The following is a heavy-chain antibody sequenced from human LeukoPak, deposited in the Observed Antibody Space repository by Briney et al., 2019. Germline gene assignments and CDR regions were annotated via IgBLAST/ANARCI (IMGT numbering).Heavy chain of an antibody. Sequence: SETLSLTCTVSGYSISSGYYWGWIRQPPGKGLEWIGGIYHSGSTYYNPSLKSRVTISVDTSKNQFSLKLSSVTAADTAVYYCARATTVTTEFDYWGQGTLVTVSS. D-gene: IGHD4-11*01. CDR3: ARATTVTTEFDY. J-gene: IGHJ4*02. CDR1: GYSISSGYY. V-gene: IGHV4-38-2*02. CDR2: IYHSGST.